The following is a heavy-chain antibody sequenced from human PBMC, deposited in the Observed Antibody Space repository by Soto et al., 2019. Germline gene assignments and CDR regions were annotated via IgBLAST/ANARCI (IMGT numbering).Heavy chain of an antibody. J-gene: IGHJ6*02. D-gene: IGHD6-13*01. V-gene: IGHV3-73*02. CDR3: ISPPGYSSSWYGTLNYYYYGMDV. CDR1: GFTFSGSA. CDR2: IRSKANSYAT. Sequence: EVQLVESGGGLVQPGGSLKLSCAASGFTFSGSAMHWVRQASGKGLEWVGRIRSKANSYATAYAASVKGRFTISRDNQKTTANLQMTSLKTGKTAVYSCISPPGYSSSWYGTLNYYYYGMDVWGQGTTVTVSS.